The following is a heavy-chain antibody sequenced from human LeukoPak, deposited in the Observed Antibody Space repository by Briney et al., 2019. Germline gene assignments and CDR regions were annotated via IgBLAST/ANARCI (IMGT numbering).Heavy chain of an antibody. J-gene: IGHJ4*02. CDR3: ARAEVLSFFDS. CDR1: GFTVSTNY. V-gene: IGHV3-66*02. Sequence: GGSLRLSCTATGFTVSTNYMNWVRQAPGKGLEWVSVIYTGGSTYYADSVKGRFDISRDNPKNTVYLQMNSLRPEDTAVYYCARAEVLSFFDSWGQGTLVTVSS. CDR2: IYTGGST. D-gene: IGHD4/OR15-4a*01.